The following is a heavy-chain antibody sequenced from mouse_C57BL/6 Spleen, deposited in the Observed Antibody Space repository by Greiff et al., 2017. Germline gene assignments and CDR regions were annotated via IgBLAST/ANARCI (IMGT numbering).Heavy chain of an antibody. J-gene: IGHJ3*01. CDR2: ISSGSSTI. V-gene: IGHV5-17*01. D-gene: IGHD1-1*01. CDR3: ARVYYGSSSWFAY. CDR1: GFTFSDYG. Sequence: DVHLVESGGGLVKPGGSLKPSCAASGFTFSDYGMHWVRQVPEKGLEWVAYISSGSSTIYYADTVKGRFTISRDNAKNTLFLQMTSLRSEDTAMYYCARVYYGSSSWFAYWGQGTLVTVSA.